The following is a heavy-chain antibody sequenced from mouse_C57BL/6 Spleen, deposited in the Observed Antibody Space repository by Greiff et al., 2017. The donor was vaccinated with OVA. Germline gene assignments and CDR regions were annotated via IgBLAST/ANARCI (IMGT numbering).Heavy chain of an antibody. D-gene: IGHD2-2*01. CDR2: IDPSDSYT. Sequence: QVQLKQPGAELVRPGTSVKLSCKASGYTFTSYWMHWVKQRPGQGLEWIGVIDPSDSYTNYNQKFKGKATLTVDTSSSTAYMQLSSLTSEDSAVYYCAREVTTRYYAMDYWGQGTSVTVSS. CDR3: AREVTTRYYAMDY. V-gene: IGHV1-59*01. CDR1: GYTFTSYW. J-gene: IGHJ4*01.